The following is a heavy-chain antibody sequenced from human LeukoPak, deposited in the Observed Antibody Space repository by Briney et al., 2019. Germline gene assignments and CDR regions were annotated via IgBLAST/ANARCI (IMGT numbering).Heavy chain of an antibody. CDR3: ARHERGLDTAMVHVDY. V-gene: IGHV4-39*01. CDR1: GGSISSSSYY. D-gene: IGHD5-18*01. CDR2: IYYSGST. Sequence: PSETLSLTCTVSGGSISSSSYYWGWIRQPPGKGLEWIGSIYYSGSTYYNPSLKSRVTISVDTSKNQFSLKLSSVTAADTAVYYCARHERGLDTAMVHVDYWGQGTLVTVSS. J-gene: IGHJ4*02.